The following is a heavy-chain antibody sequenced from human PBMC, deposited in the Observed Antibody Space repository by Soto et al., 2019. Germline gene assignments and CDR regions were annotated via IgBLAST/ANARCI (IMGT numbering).Heavy chain of an antibody. CDR2: ISYSSDYI. Sequence: GGSLRLSCAASGFTFSIYSMAWVRQAPGKGLEWLSSISYSSDYIYYADSVKGRFTISRDNARNSLYLQMNSLRAEDTAVYYCAISPGRDGYHHFEYWGQGILVTVSS. D-gene: IGHD5-12*01. V-gene: IGHV3-21*01. J-gene: IGHJ4*02. CDR1: GFTFSIYS. CDR3: AISPGRDGYHHFEY.